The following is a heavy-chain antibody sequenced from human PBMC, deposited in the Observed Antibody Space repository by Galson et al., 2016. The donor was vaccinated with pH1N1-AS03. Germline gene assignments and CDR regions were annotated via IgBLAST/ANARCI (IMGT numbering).Heavy chain of an antibody. Sequence: QSGAEVKKPGESLKISCKGSGYRFPSYWIAWVRQRPGKGLEWMGIIYAADSEIRYSPSFQGQVTISVDKSISTAYQQWSSLKASDTAMYYCARRSTLGYTTNSDWFDPWGQGTLVTVSS. J-gene: IGHJ5*02. CDR1: GYRFPSYW. D-gene: IGHD2-2*02. CDR3: ARRSTLGYTTNSDWFDP. CDR2: IYAADSEI. V-gene: IGHV5-51*01.